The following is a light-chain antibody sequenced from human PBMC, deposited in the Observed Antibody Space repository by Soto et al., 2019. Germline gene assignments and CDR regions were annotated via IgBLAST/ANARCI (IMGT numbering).Light chain of an antibody. V-gene: IGLV2-8*01. CDR2: EVN. J-gene: IGLJ2*01. CDR1: SSDVGSYNY. Sequence: QSALTQPPSASGSPGQSVTISCTGTSSDVGSYNYVSWYQQYPGKAPKLMIYEVNKRPSGVPDRFSGSKSGNTASLTISGLQAEDEADYYCSSYTSSSTLGVFGGGTKLTVL. CDR3: SSYTSSSTLGV.